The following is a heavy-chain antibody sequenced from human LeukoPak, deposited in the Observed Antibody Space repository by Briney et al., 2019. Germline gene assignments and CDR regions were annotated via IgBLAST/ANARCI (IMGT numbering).Heavy chain of an antibody. Sequence: PGGSLRLSCAASGFTFSSYAMSWVRQAPGKGLEWVSAISGSGGSTYYADSVKGRFTISRDNSKRTLYLQMNSLRAEDTAVYYCANPFSTPRSNYYIDVWGKGTTVTVSS. V-gene: IGHV3-23*01. D-gene: IGHD2-2*01. CDR3: ANPFSTPRSNYYIDV. J-gene: IGHJ6*03. CDR1: GFTFSSYA. CDR2: ISGSGGST.